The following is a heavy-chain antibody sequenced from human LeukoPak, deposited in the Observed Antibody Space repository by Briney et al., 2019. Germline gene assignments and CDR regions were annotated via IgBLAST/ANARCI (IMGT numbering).Heavy chain of an antibody. J-gene: IGHJ6*02. CDR3: ARINDFWSGPTLDV. CDR2: IYHSGSGST. D-gene: IGHD3-3*01. Sequence: SETLSLTCAVYGGSFRGYYWNWIRQPPGKGLEWIGYIYHSGSGSTYYNPSLKSRVTISIDKSKNQFSLKLDSVTAADTAVYYCARINDFWSGPTLDVWGQGTTVTVSS. V-gene: IGHV4-34*01. CDR1: GGSFRGYY.